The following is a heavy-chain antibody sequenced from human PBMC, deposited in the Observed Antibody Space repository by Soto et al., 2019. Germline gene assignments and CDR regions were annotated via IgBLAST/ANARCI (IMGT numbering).Heavy chain of an antibody. V-gene: IGHV3-23*01. Sequence: EVQLLESGGGLVQPGGSLRLSCAASGFTFSSYAMSWVRQAPGKGLEWVSAISGSGGSTYYADSVKGRFTISRDNSKNTLYLQMNSLRAEDTAVYYCAKDGGVPAAIPEYSSSSGYYYYGMDVWGQGTTVTVSS. CDR3: AKDGGVPAAIPEYSSSSGYYYYGMDV. CDR1: GFTFSSYA. D-gene: IGHD2-2*02. J-gene: IGHJ6*02. CDR2: ISGSGGST.